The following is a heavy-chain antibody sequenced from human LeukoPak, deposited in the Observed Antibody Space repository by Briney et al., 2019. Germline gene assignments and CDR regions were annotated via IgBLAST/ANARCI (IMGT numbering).Heavy chain of an antibody. CDR1: GVTSSSYD. CDR2: ISYDGTNK. Sequence: GGSLRLSCAASGVTSSSYDMHWVRQAPGKGLEWVAVISYDGTNKDYADSVKGRLTISRDNSKNTLYLQMNSLRPEDTAVYYCARNSVGGSFFDYWGQGILVTVSS. V-gene: IGHV3-30-3*01. J-gene: IGHJ4*02. CDR3: ARNSVGGSFFDY. D-gene: IGHD3-16*01.